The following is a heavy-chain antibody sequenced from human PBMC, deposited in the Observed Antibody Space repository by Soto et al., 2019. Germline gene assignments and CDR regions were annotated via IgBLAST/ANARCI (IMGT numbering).Heavy chain of an antibody. CDR3: ARAGSRSDTNDYTSTWIDY. CDR1: GFTFSSYS. CDR2: ISSSSSTI. D-gene: IGHD4-4*01. V-gene: IGHV3-48*01. Sequence: PGGSLRLSCAASGFTFSSYSMNWVRQAPGKGLEWVSYISSSSSTIYYAASVKGRFTISRDDSGNSLYLQMNSLRSEDTAVYLCARAGSRSDTNDYTSTWIDYWGQGTQVTVSS. J-gene: IGHJ4*02.